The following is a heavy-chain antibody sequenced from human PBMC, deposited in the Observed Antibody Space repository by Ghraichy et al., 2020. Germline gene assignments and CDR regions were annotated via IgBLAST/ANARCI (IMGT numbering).Heavy chain of an antibody. D-gene: IGHD3-22*01. Sequence: GESLNISCAASGFTFSSYAMSWVRQAPGKGQEWVSAISGSGDSTYYADSVKGRFTISRDNSKNTLYLQMNSLRAEDTAVYYCAKDSITMIVVVITWWGQGTLVTVSS. CDR3: AKDSITMIVVVITW. CDR1: GFTFSSYA. J-gene: IGHJ4*02. V-gene: IGHV3-23*01. CDR2: ISGSGDST.